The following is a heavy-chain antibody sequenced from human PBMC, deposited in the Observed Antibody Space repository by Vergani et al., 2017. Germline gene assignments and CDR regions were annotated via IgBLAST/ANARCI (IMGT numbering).Heavy chain of an antibody. CDR1: GYTFTGYY. Sequence: QVQLVQSGAEVKKPGASVKVSCKASGYTFTGYYMHWVRQAPGQGLEWMGWINPNSGGTNYAQKFQGRVTMTRDTSISTAYMELSRLRSDDTAVYYCARDGPPYYDILTGYCPGLHTYYFDYWGQGTLVTVSS. V-gene: IGHV1-2*02. D-gene: IGHD3-9*01. CDR3: ARDGPPYYDILTGYCPGLHTYYFDY. J-gene: IGHJ4*02. CDR2: INPNSGGT.